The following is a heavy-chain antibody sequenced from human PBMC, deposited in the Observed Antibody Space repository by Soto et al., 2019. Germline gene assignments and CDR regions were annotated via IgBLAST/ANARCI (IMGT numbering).Heavy chain of an antibody. Sequence: QITLKESAPTRVKPTQTLTLTCTFSGFSLTSRPMGVGWIRQPPGKALEWLAFIYWDDDKRYSPSLRSRLTITQVTLGTXVVLTMTNMDPMDTATYYCAHRLSGYNWNGGYFDYWGQGALVTVSS. D-gene: IGHD1-1*01. CDR1: GFSLTSRPMG. V-gene: IGHV2-5*02. J-gene: IGHJ4*02. CDR2: IYWDDDK. CDR3: AHRLSGYNWNGGYFDY.